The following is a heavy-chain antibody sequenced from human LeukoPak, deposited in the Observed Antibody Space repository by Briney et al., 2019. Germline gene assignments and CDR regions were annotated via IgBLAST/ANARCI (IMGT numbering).Heavy chain of an antibody. Sequence: PGGSLRLSCAASGFTVSSNYMSWVRQAPGKGLEWVSVIYSGGSTYYADSVKGRFTISRDNSKNTLYLQTNSLGAEDTAVYYCAREPLANWFDPWGQGTLVTVSS. CDR1: GFTVSSNY. V-gene: IGHV3-53*01. CDR2: IYSGGST. J-gene: IGHJ5*02. CDR3: AREPLANWFDP.